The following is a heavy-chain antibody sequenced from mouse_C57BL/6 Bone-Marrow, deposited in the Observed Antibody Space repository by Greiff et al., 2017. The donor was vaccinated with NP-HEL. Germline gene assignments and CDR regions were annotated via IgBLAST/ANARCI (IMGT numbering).Heavy chain of an antibody. CDR3: TRLYGSSFDY. V-gene: IGHV6-6*01. D-gene: IGHD1-1*01. CDR2: IRNKANNHAT. J-gene: IGHJ2*01. CDR1: GFTFSDAW. Sequence: EVQLQQSGGGLVQPGGSMKLSCAASGFTFSDAWMDWVRQSPEKGLEWVAEIRNKANNHATYYAESVKGRFTISRDDSKSSVYLQMNSLRAEDASIYYCTRLYGSSFDYWGQGTTLTVSS.